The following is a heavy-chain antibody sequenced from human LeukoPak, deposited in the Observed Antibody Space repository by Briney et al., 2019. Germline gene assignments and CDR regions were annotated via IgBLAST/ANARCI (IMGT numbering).Heavy chain of an antibody. V-gene: IGHV4-30-4*08. CDR1: GGSVSRGDYY. Sequence: SQTLSLTCTVSGGSVSRGDYYLSWIRQPPGKGLEWIGYIYYSGGTFFNPSLKSRVTISVDTSKNQFSLKLSSVTAADTAVYYCAGRPCSGGSCYPWFDPWGHGTLVTVSS. CDR3: AGRPCSGGSCYPWFDP. D-gene: IGHD2-15*01. J-gene: IGHJ5*02. CDR2: IYYSGGT.